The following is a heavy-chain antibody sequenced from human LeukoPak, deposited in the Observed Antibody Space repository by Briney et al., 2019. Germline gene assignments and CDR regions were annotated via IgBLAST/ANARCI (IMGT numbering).Heavy chain of an antibody. CDR1: GGTFSSYA. V-gene: IGHV1-69*05. J-gene: IGHJ5*02. CDR3: ARAIAEEDKDNWNDGWFDP. Sequence: ASVKVSCKASGGTFSSYAISWVRQAPGQGLEWMGRIIPIFGTANYAQKFQGRVTITTDESTSTAYMELSSLRPEDTAVYYCARAIAEEDKDNWNDGWFDPWGQGTLVTVSS. D-gene: IGHD1-20*01. CDR2: IIPIFGTA.